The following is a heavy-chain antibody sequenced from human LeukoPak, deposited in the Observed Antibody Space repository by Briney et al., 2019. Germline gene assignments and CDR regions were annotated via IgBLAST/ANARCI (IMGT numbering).Heavy chain of an antibody. Sequence: GGSLRLSCAASGFTVSNNYMSWVRQAPGKGLAWVSVVYSGGATYYADSVRGRLTVSRDTSKNTMYLQMNSLRAEDTAIYYCARVSYPGGFDPWGQGTLVTVSS. CDR1: GFTVSNNY. D-gene: IGHD3-10*01. CDR2: VYSGGAT. J-gene: IGHJ5*02. V-gene: IGHV3-53*01. CDR3: ARVSYPGGFDP.